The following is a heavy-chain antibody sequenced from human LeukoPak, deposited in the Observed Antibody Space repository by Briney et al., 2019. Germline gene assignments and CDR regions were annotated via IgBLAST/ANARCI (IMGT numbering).Heavy chain of an antibody. D-gene: IGHD2-2*01. J-gene: IGHJ4*02. CDR2: VSGSGTST. CDR1: GFTFSSYW. Sequence: GGSLRLSCAASGFTFSSYWMHWVRQAPGKGLEWVSDVSGSGTSTNYADSVKGRLTISRDNSKNTLYLQMNNLRAEDTAVYYCAKVGRASWAPYYFDYWGQGTLVTVSS. V-gene: IGHV3-23*01. CDR3: AKVGRASWAPYYFDY.